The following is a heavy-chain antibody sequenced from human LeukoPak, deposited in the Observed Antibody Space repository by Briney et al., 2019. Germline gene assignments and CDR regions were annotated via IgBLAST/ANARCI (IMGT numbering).Heavy chain of an antibody. CDR2: ISGSGGST. V-gene: IGHV3-23*01. CDR3: AKDRYYYDSSGPADA. J-gene: IGHJ6*02. D-gene: IGHD3-22*01. CDR1: KFNFNSYG. Sequence: GGSLRLSCTTSKFNFNSYGMTWVRQAPGRGLEWVSSISGSGGSTQYAASVQGRFTISRDNSKNTLYLQMNSLRAEDTAIYYCAKDRYYYDSSGPADAWGQGTTVTVSS.